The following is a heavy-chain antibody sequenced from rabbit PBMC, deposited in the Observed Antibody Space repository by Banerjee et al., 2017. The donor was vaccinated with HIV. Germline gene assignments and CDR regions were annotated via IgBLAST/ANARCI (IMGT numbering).Heavy chain of an antibody. CDR3: ARDLAGVVGWNLNL. D-gene: IGHD4-1*01. CDR2: IGAGST. V-gene: IGHV1S45*01. J-gene: IGHJ4*01. Sequence: QEQLEESGGDLVKPEGSLTLTCTASGFSFSSNYWLCWVRQAPGKGLEWIACIGAGSTYYATWAKGRFTISKTSSTTVTLQMTSLTAADTATYFCARDLAGVVGWNLNLWGPGTLVTVS. CDR1: GFSFSSNYW.